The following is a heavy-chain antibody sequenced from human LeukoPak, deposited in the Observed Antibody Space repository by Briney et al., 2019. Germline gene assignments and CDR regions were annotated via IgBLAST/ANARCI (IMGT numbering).Heavy chain of an antibody. CDR2: ISTSGSSI. Sequence: PGGSLRLSCAASGLTFSRYEMNWVRQAPGKGLEWVSYISTSGSSIYDADSVKGRFTISRDNAKNSLFLQMNSLRAEDTAVYYCATSQGSWPDYFDYWGQGTLVTVSS. CDR1: GLTFSRYE. D-gene: IGHD6-13*01. CDR3: ATSQGSWPDYFDY. J-gene: IGHJ4*02. V-gene: IGHV3-48*03.